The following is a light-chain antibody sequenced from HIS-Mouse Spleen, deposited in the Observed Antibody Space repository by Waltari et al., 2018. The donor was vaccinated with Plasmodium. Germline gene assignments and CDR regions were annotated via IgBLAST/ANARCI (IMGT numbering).Light chain of an antibody. CDR1: QSVIIN. J-gene: IGKJ3*01. Sequence: EIVITQSPATLSVSPGGKATPSCRASQSVIINLARYQQKPGQAPSLLIYGASTSATAIPARFSGSGSGTEFTLTISRLQCEDFAVYYCQQYNNWSFTFGPGTKVDIK. CDR2: GAS. V-gene: IGKV3-15*01. CDR3: QQYNNWSFT.